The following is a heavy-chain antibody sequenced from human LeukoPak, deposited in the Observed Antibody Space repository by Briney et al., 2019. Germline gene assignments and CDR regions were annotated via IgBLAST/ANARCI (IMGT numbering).Heavy chain of an antibody. J-gene: IGHJ6*02. Sequence: GGSLRLSCAASGFTFSSYAMHWVRQAPGKGLEWVAVISYDGSNKYYADSVKGRFTISRDNSKNTLYLQMNSLRAEDTAVYYCARDRIVVVPAASGNGMDVWGQGTTVTVSS. CDR1: GFTFSSYA. CDR2: ISYDGSNK. D-gene: IGHD2-2*01. CDR3: ARDRIVVVPAASGNGMDV. V-gene: IGHV3-30*04.